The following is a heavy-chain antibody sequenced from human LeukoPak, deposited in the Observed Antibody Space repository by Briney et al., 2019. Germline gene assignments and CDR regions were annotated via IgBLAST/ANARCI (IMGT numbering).Heavy chain of an antibody. Sequence: SETLSLTCTVSGGSISSGDDYWSWIRQPPGKGLEWIGYIYYSGSTYYNPSLKSRVTISVDTSKSQFSLKLSSVTAADTAVYYCARDVEDCSSTSCYHYYYGMDVWGKGTTVTVSS. CDR1: GGSISSGDDY. CDR2: IYYSGST. CDR3: ARDVEDCSSTSCYHYYYGMDV. J-gene: IGHJ6*04. D-gene: IGHD2-2*01. V-gene: IGHV4-30-4*01.